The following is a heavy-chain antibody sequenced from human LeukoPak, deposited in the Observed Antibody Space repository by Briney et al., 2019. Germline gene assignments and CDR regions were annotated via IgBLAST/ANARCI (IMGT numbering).Heavy chain of an antibody. J-gene: IGHJ4*02. CDR1: GYTFTNYW. D-gene: IGHD3-22*01. CDR2: IYPGDSDT. CDR3: TRPPLWSRGYYFVS. Sequence: PGESLKISCKGSGYTFTNYWIAWVRQIPGKGLEYMGIIYPGDSDTRYSPSFQGQVTISVDKSISTAYLQWSSLKASDTAMYYCTRPPLWSRGYYFVSWGQGTLVTVSS. V-gene: IGHV5-51*01.